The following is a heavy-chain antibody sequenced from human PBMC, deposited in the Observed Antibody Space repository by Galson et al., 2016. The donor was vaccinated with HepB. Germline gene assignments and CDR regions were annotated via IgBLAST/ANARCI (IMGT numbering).Heavy chain of an antibody. CDR2: IGVRGAGT. Sequence: SLRLSCAASGFAFDIYAMNWVRQAPGKGLGWVSSIGVRGAGTYYRDSVRGRFTVSRDNSKNTLYLQMKNLRGEDTAVYYCAKPMVQGNNFENGFDHWGQGSLVTVSS. D-gene: IGHD3-10*01. CDR3: AKPMVQGNNFENGFDH. J-gene: IGHJ5*02. CDR1: GFAFDIYA. V-gene: IGHV3-23*01.